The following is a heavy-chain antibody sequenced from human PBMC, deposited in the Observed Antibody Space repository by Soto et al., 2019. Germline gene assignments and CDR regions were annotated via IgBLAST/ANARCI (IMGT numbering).Heavy chain of an antibody. Sequence: GGSLRLSCAASGFTFSSYSMNWVRQAPGKGLEWVSYISSSSSTIYYADSVKGRFTISRDNAKNSLYLQMNSLRDEDTAVYYCARDLPEEYSQQLATFDYWGQGTLVTVSS. V-gene: IGHV3-48*02. CDR1: GFTFSSYS. D-gene: IGHD6-13*01. J-gene: IGHJ4*02. CDR2: ISSSSSTI. CDR3: ARDLPEEYSQQLATFDY.